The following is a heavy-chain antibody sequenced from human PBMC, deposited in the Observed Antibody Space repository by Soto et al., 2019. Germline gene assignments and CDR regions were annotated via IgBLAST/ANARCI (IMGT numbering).Heavy chain of an antibody. CDR3: ARGSVAAGHYYGMDV. J-gene: IGHJ6*02. Sequence: GGSLRLSCAASGFTFSSCSMNWVRQAPGKGLEWVSSISSSSSYIYYADSVKGRFTISRDNAKNSLYLQMNSLRAEDTAVYYCARGSVAAGHYYGMDVWGQGTTVTVSS. V-gene: IGHV3-21*01. D-gene: IGHD6-13*01. CDR1: GFTFSSCS. CDR2: ISSSSSYI.